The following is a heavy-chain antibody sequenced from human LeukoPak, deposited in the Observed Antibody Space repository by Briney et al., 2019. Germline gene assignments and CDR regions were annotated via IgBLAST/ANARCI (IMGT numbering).Heavy chain of an antibody. D-gene: IGHD4-23*01. CDR3: AKDQGYGGNSGDY. CDR2: IRYDGSNK. V-gene: IGHV3-30*02. Sequence: GRSLRLSCAASGFTFSSYGMHWVRQAPGKGLEWVAFIRYDGSNKYYADSVKGRFTISRDNSKNTLYLQMNSLRAEDTAVYYCAKDQGYGGNSGDYWGQGTLVTVSS. CDR1: GFTFSSYG. J-gene: IGHJ4*02.